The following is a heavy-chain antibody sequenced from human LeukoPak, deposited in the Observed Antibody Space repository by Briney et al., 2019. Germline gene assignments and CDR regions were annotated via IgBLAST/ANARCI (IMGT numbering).Heavy chain of an antibody. CDR1: GGSFNSYY. CDR3: ARLFHPALSGNYPFDY. J-gene: IGHJ4*02. D-gene: IGHD1-26*01. V-gene: IGHV4-59*01. CDR2: IYYSGST. Sequence: PSETLSLTCTVSGGSFNSYYWSWIRQPPGKGLEWIAYIYYSGSTSYNPSLKSRVTISVDTSKNQFSLKLNSVTAADTAMYYCARLFHPALSGNYPFDYWGQGTLVTVSS.